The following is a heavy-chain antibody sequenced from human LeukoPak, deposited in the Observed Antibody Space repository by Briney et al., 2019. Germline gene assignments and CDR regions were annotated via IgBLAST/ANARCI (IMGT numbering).Heavy chain of an antibody. CDR3: ARKNLSGGRDDAFDI. D-gene: IGHD1-14*01. CDR2: TYYSGST. Sequence: PSETLSLTCTVSDGSISSSSYCWGWIRQPPGKGLEWIGSTYYSGSTYYNPSLKSRVTISADRSKNQFSLKLRSVTAADTAVYYCARKNLSGGRDDAFDIWGQGTMVTVSS. J-gene: IGHJ3*02. V-gene: IGHV4-39*01. CDR1: DGSISSSSYC.